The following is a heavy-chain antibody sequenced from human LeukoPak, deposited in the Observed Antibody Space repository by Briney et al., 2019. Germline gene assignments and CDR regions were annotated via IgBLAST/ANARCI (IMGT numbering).Heavy chain of an antibody. CDR3: ARWGIAVPGGAFDI. CDR1: GGTFSSYA. J-gene: IGHJ3*02. CDR2: IIPIFGTA. V-gene: IGHV1-69*05. Sequence: SVKVSCKASGGTFSSYAISWVRQAPGQGLEWMGGIIPIFGTANYAQKLQGRVTMTTDTSTSTAYMELRSLRSDDTAVYCCARWGIAVPGGAFDIWGQGTMVTVSS. D-gene: IGHD6-19*01.